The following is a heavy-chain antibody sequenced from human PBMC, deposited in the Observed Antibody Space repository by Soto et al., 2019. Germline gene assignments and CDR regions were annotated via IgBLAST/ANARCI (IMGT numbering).Heavy chain of an antibody. J-gene: IGHJ5*02. Sequence: SETLSLTCTVSGGSISSGGYYWSWISQHPGKGLEWIGYIYYSGTTYYNPSLKSRVTISVDTSKNQFSLKFSSVSAADTALYYCARCSLVVVPAPGFDPWGRGTLVTVSS. CDR2: IYYSGTT. CDR3: ARCSLVVVPAPGFDP. D-gene: IGHD2-2*01. CDR1: GGSISSGGYY. V-gene: IGHV4-31*03.